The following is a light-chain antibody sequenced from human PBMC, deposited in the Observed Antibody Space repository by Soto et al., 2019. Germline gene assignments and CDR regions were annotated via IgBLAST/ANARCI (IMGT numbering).Light chain of an antibody. CDR3: QQFYNWPRT. V-gene: IGKV3-15*01. Sequence: EIVMTQSPATLSVSPGERATLSCRASQSISRDLAWYQQKPGQAPRLLIYDASTRDTGIPARFSGSGSGTEFTLTINSLQSEDFALYYCQQFYNWPRTFGQGTKVEIE. CDR1: QSISRD. CDR2: DAS. J-gene: IGKJ1*01.